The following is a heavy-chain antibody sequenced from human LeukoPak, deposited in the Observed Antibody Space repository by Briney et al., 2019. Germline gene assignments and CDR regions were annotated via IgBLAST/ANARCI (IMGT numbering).Heavy chain of an antibody. CDR2: INPNSGDT. CDR1: GCTFTGYY. D-gene: IGHD6-13*01. CDR3: ARIKWSAAND. Sequence: ASVTVSCKASGCTFTGYYIHWVRQAPGQGLEWMGWINPNSGDTNYAQNFQGRVTMTRDTSINTAYMELSSLRSDDTAVYYCARIKWSAANDWGQGTLVTVSS. J-gene: IGHJ1*01. V-gene: IGHV1-2*02.